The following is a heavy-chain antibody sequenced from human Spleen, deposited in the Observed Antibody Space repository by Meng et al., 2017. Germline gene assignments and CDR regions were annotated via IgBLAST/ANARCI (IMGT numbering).Heavy chain of an antibody. V-gene: IGHV3-7*01. CDR1: GFTFSSYW. Sequence: GESLKISCAASGFTFSSYWMTWVRQAPGKGLEWVANIKQDESEKHYVDSVKGRFTISRDNAKNSLYLQMNSLRAEDTAVYYCARDGYSSGWYLKAFDIWGQGTMVTVSS. CDR2: IKQDESEK. J-gene: IGHJ3*02. CDR3: ARDGYSSGWYLKAFDI. D-gene: IGHD6-19*01.